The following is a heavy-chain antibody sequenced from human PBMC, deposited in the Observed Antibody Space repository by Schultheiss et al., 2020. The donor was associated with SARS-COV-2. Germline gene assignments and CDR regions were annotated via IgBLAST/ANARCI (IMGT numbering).Heavy chain of an antibody. D-gene: IGHD1-26*01. CDR1: GFTFSSYG. CDR3: ARGRVGALNWFDP. V-gene: IGHV3-21*05. J-gene: IGHJ5*02. CDR2: ISSSSSYI. Sequence: GGSLRLSCAASGFTFSSYGMHWVRQAPGKGLEWVSYISSSSSYIYYADSVKGRFTISRDNAKNSLYLQMNSLRAEDTAVYYCARGRVGALNWFDPWGQGTLVTVAS.